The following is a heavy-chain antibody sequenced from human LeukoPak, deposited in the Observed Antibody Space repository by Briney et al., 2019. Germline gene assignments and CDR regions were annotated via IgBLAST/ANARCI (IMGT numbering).Heavy chain of an antibody. D-gene: IGHD3-10*01. V-gene: IGHV3-53*04. Sequence: GGSLRLSCAASGFNVSRNYMSWVRQAPGKGLEWVSVIYAGAQTYYADSVRGRFTISRHISKNTLYLQMNSLRAEDTAVYYCARGRVRGDFDYWGQGTLVTVSS. J-gene: IGHJ4*02. CDR3: ARGRVRGDFDY. CDR2: IYAGAQT. CDR1: GFNVSRNY.